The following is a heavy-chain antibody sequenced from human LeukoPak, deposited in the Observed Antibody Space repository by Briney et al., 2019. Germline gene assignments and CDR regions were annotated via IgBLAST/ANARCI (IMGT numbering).Heavy chain of an antibody. J-gene: IGHJ3*02. D-gene: IGHD4-17*01. Sequence: PSETLSLTCAVSTDSFSSHYWTWIRQPPGKGLEWIGYISYIGSTNYNPSLKSRGTTSIDTSKNQFSLKLSSVTAADTAVYYCARDLVTVTKGFDIWGQGTMVSVSS. V-gene: IGHV4-59*11. CDR2: ISYIGST. CDR3: ARDLVTVTKGFDI. CDR1: TDSFSSHY.